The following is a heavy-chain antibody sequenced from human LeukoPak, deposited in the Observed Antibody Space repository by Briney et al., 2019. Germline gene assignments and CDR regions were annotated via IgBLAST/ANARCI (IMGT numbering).Heavy chain of an antibody. J-gene: IGHJ4*02. CDR2: INHSGST. V-gene: IGHV4-34*01. CDR3: ARAPHDYVWGSYRPTSFGY. D-gene: IGHD3-16*02. CDR1: GGSFSGYY. Sequence: SETLSLTCAVYGGSFSGYYWSWIRQPPGKGLEWIGEINHSGSTNYNPSLKSRVTISVDTSKNQFSLKLSSVTAADTAVYYCARAPHDYVWGSYRPTSFGYWGQGTLVTVSS.